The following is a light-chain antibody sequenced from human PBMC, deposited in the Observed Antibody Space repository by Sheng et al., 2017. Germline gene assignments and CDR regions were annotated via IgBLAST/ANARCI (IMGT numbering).Light chain of an antibody. J-gene: IGKJ4*01. CDR1: ETLRSSF. Sequence: ETVLTQSPGTLSLSPGDRATLSCRASETLRSSFLAWYQQKPGQAPRLLIYGASTRATGIPDRFSGSGSATDFSLTITRVEPEDFAIYFCQQYGRSPVTFGGGTNLEIK. CDR2: GAS. CDR3: QQYGRSPVT. V-gene: IGKV3-20*01.